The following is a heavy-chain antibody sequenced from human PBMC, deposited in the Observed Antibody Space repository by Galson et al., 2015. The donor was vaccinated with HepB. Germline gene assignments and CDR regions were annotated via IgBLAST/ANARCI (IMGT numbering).Heavy chain of an antibody. CDR3: ARDRGGAAAPFDY. CDR2: INPNSGGT. D-gene: IGHD2-2*01. CDR1: GYTFTGYY. Sequence: VSCKASGYTFTGYYMHWVRQAPGQGLEWMGWINPNSGGTNYAQKFQGRVTMTRDTSISTAYMELSRLRSDDTAVYYCARDRGGAAAPFDYWGQGTLVTVSS. J-gene: IGHJ4*02. V-gene: IGHV1-2*02.